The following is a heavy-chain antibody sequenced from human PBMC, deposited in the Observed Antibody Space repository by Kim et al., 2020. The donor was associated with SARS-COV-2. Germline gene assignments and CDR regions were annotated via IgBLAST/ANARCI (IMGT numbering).Heavy chain of an antibody. CDR2: IKQDGSEK. CDR1: RFIFSNSW. J-gene: IGHJ4*02. D-gene: IGHD1-26*01. Sequence: GGSLRLSCAASRFIFSNSWMNWVRQAPGKGPEWVANIKQDGSEKYYLDSVKGRFAISRDNAKNSLYLQMNSLGVDDTAVYYCARGHVLGATPCDYWGQGPRVPVPS. V-gene: IGHV3-7*01. CDR3: ARGHVLGATPCDY.